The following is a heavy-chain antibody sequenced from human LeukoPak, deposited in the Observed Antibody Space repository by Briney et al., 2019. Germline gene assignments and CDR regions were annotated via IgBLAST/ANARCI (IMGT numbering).Heavy chain of an antibody. J-gene: IGHJ4*02. CDR1: GYTFTSYG. CDR3: ALNLRPMYYDILTGSRPAGGTADY. V-gene: IGHV1-18*01. D-gene: IGHD3-9*01. Sequence: GAAVKVSCKASGYTFTSYGISWVRQAPGQGLEWMGWISAYNGNTNYAQKLQGRVTMTTDTSTSTAYMELRSLRSDDTAVYYCALNLRPMYYDILTGSRPAGGTADYWGQGTLVTVSS. CDR2: ISAYNGNT.